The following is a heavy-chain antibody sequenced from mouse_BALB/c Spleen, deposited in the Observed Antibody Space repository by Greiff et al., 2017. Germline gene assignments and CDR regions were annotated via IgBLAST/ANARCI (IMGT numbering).Heavy chain of an antibody. CDR2: ISYSGST. V-gene: IGHV3-8*02. Sequence: DVHLVESGPSLVKPSQTLSLTCSVTGDSITSGYWNWIRKFPGNKLEYMGYISYSGSTYYNPSLKSRISITRDTSKNQYYLQLNSVTTEDTATYYCARQDYDYSWFAYWGQGTLVTVSA. CDR1: GDSITSGY. D-gene: IGHD2-4*01. J-gene: IGHJ3*01. CDR3: ARQDYDYSWFAY.